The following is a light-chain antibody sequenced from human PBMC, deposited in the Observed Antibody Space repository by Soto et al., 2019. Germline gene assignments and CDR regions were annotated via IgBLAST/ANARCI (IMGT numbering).Light chain of an antibody. Sequence: EIVLTQSPGTLSLSPGERATLSCRASQSVSSSYLAWYQQKPGQVPRLLIYGASSRATGIPDRFSGSGFGTDFTLTISRLEPEDFAVYYCQHYGTSPSLSFGGVTKVEIGSPSLTFGGGTKVDIK. CDR2: GAS. J-gene: IGKJ4*01. CDR1: QSVSSSY. V-gene: IGKV3-20*01. CDR3: QHYGTSPSLSFGGVTKVEIGSPSLT.